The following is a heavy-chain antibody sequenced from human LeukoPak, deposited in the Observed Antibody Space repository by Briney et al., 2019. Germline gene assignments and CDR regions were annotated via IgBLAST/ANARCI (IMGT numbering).Heavy chain of an antibody. CDR2: IFGSGGSP. Sequence: GGSLRLSCEASGFTFCSYAMYWVRQGPGKGLEWVAGIFGSGGSPHYADSVKGRFTISRDNSQNMVYLHINSLRAEDTAVYYCGKTTVGYSSGQKPAWPVDYWGQGTLVTVSS. D-gene: IGHD5-18*01. CDR1: GFTFCSYA. V-gene: IGHV3-23*01. J-gene: IGHJ4*02. CDR3: GKTTVGYSSGQKPAWPVDY.